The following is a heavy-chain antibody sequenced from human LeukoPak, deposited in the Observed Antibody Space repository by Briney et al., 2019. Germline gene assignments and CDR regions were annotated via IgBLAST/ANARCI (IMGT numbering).Heavy chain of an antibody. CDR3: AKDIAVAGIFPDAFDI. CDR2: MNPKSGST. D-gene: IGHD6-19*01. V-gene: IGHV1-8*01. Sequence: ASVKVSCKASGYTFTTYDINWVRQATGQGLEWMGWMNPKSGSTGYAQRFQGRVTMTSNTSITTAYMELSSLGSEDTAVYYCAKDIAVAGIFPDAFDIWGQGTMVTVSS. CDR1: GYTFTTYD. J-gene: IGHJ3*02.